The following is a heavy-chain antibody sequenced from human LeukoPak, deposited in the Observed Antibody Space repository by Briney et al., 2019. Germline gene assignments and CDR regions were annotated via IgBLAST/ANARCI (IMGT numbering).Heavy chain of an antibody. Sequence: PSETLSLTCTVSGGSISSSSYSWGWIRQPPGKGLEWIGSIYYSGSTYYNPSLKSRVTISVDTSKNQFSLKLSSVTAADTAVYYCARHQEPLLYSSFRDYWGQGTLVTVSS. D-gene: IGHD6-6*01. CDR2: IYYSGST. CDR1: GGSISSSSYS. J-gene: IGHJ4*02. CDR3: ARHQEPLLYSSFRDY. V-gene: IGHV4-39*01.